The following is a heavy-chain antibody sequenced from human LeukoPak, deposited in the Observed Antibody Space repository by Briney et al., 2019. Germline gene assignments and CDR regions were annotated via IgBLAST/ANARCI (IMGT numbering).Heavy chain of an antibody. CDR3: VAARIDWGRNWFDP. CDR1: GDIITELA. Sequence: GASVKVSCKVSGDIITELAIHWVRPAPGKGLEWMGGFDPEDGETTYAQKFQGRASMTEETSTDTAYMEVSSLESDDTAVYYCVAARIDWGRNWFDPWGQGTLLIVSS. J-gene: IGHJ5*02. V-gene: IGHV1-24*01. CDR2: FDPEDGET. D-gene: IGHD3-9*01.